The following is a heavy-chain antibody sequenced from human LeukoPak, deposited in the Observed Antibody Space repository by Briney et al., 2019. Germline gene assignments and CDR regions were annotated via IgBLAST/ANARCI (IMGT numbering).Heavy chain of an antibody. CDR2: IYTTGST. V-gene: IGHV4-4*07. J-gene: IGHJ4*02. D-gene: IGHD1-26*01. Sequence: SETLSLTCTVSGASISNYYWSWIRQPAGKGLEWIGRIYTTGSTSYNPSLKSRVTMSVDTSKSQFSLKLSFVTAADTAVYYCARDSGSYRLWGQGILVTVSS. CDR1: GASISNYY. CDR3: ARDSGSYRL.